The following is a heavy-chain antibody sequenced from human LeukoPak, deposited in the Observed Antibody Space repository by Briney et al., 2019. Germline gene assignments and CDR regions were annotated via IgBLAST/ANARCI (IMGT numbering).Heavy chain of an antibody. CDR2: IDRGSSVI. D-gene: IGHD2-2*01. Sequence: PGGSLRLSRVASGFSFSSYSMSWVRQAPGRGLDWVALIDRGSSVIYYADSVKGRFTISRDNAKNSLYLQMNNLRAEDTALYYCARDLPAATAWGQGTQVTVSS. CDR1: GFSFSSYS. V-gene: IGHV3-21*01. J-gene: IGHJ5*02. CDR3: ARDLPAATA.